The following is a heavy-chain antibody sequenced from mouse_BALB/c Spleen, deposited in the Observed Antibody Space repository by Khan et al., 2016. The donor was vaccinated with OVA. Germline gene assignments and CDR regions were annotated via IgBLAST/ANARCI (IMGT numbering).Heavy chain of an antibody. Sequence: EVQLQESGGDLVKSGGSLKLSCAASGFTFSPYSMSWVRQTPDKRLEWVATINSDGDYTYYPDSVEGRFNISRDHAKNTLYLQMNSLKSEDTAMYYCATHLTGSFAYWGQGTLVTVSA. V-gene: IGHV5-6*01. CDR1: GFTFSPYS. J-gene: IGHJ3*01. CDR3: ATHLTGSFAY. CDR2: INSDGDYT. D-gene: IGHD4-1*01.